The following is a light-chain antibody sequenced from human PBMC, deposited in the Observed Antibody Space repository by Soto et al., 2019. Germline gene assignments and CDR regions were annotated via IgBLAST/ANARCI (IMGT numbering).Light chain of an antibody. CDR3: QQTFSTPIT. CDR2: AAS. Sequence: DIQITQSPTSLSASVGDRVTITCRASQTVRTYLNWYQQKLGKAPTLLVYAASTLESAVPPRFSGAGSETDFTLTISGLQPEDFATYYCQQTFSTPITFGQGTRLE. CDR1: QTVRTY. J-gene: IGKJ5*01. V-gene: IGKV1-39*01.